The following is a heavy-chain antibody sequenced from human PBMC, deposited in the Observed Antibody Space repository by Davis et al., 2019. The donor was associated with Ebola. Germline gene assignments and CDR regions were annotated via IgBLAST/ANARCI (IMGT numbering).Heavy chain of an antibody. Sequence: ASVKVSCKASGYTFTSYGISWVRQAPGQGLEWMGWISAYNGNTNYAQKLQGRVTMTTDTSTSTAYMELRSLRSDDTAVYYCARVGYCSSTSCYWSRFYYYYGMDVWGQGTTVTVSS. CDR1: GYTFTSYG. J-gene: IGHJ6*02. V-gene: IGHV1-18*01. D-gene: IGHD2-2*03. CDR2: ISAYNGNT. CDR3: ARVGYCSSTSCYWSRFYYYYGMDV.